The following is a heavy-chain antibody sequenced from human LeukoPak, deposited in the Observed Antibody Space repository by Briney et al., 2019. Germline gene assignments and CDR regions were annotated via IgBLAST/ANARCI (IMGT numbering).Heavy chain of an antibody. J-gene: IGHJ4*02. Sequence: SVKVSCKASGGTFSSYAISWVRQAPGQGLEWMGRIIPILGIANYAQKFQGRVTITADKSTSTAYMELSSLRSENTAVYYCASQNYDSSGYYTDYWGQGTLVTVSS. D-gene: IGHD3-22*01. CDR2: IIPILGIA. CDR3: ASQNYDSSGYYTDY. V-gene: IGHV1-69*04. CDR1: GGTFSSYA.